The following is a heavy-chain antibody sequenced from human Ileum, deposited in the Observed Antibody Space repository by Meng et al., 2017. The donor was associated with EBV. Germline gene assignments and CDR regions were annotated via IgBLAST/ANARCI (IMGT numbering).Heavy chain of an antibody. D-gene: IGHD1-14*01. CDR3: ARDPTGGEDHQRV. V-gene: IGHV4-4*02. CDR2: IYHSGIT. Sequence: QGLRQDSGPGLVKPSGALSLPCAGSGGSSSSSNWWSWVRQPPGKGLEWIGKIYHSGITIYNPSLKSRVTMSVDNSKNQFSLKLNSMTAADTAVYYCARDPTGGEDHQRVWGQGTLVTVSS. J-gene: IGHJ4*02. CDR1: GGSSSSSNW.